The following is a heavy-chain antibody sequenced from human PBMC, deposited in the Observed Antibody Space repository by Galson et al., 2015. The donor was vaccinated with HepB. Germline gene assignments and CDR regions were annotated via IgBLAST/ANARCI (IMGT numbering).Heavy chain of an antibody. CDR1: GYTFTHYG. J-gene: IGHJ4*02. Sequence: SVKVSCKASGYTFTHYGIIWVRQAPGQGLEWMGWISAYNGNTNYAQKVQDRVTMTTDTSTSTAYMELRRLTSDDKAVYFCARDGPAGYSSPDYWGQGTLVTVSS. D-gene: IGHD4-11*01. V-gene: IGHV1-18*04. CDR2: ISAYNGNT. CDR3: ARDGPAGYSSPDY.